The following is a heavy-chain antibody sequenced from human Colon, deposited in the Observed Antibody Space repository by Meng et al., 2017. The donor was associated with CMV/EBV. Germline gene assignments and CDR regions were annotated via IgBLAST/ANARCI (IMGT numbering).Heavy chain of an antibody. Sequence: ASVTVSCKASGYTFPSYDINWVRPATGQGLEWMGWMNPNSGNTGYAQKFQGRVTMTRNTSISTAYMELSSLRSEDTAVYYCARGSSLYYYYYYGMDVWGQGTTVTVSS. CDR3: ARGSSLYYYYYYGMDV. CDR1: GYTFPSYD. J-gene: IGHJ6*02. CDR2: MNPNSGNT. D-gene: IGHD2-2*01. V-gene: IGHV1-8*01.